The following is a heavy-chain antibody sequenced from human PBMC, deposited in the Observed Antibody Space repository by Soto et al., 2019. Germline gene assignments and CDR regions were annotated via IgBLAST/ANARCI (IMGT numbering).Heavy chain of an antibody. J-gene: IGHJ4*02. D-gene: IGHD1-26*01. CDR1: GFSLSTRGGG. Sequence: QITLKESGPTLVKPTQTRTLTCTFSGFSLSTRGGGVGWIGQPPGKALERLALIYWDDDKRYRPSLKSRLTITKDTFKNQVVLRMTNMGHVYTATYYCALSYLFSPDYWGQGTLVPVSS. V-gene: IGHV2-5*02. CDR3: ALSYLFSPDY. CDR2: IYWDDDK.